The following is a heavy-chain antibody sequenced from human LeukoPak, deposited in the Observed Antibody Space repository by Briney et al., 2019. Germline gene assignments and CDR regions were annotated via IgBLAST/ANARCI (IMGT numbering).Heavy chain of an antibody. V-gene: IGHV3-21*01. D-gene: IGHD4-17*01. CDR2: ISSGSRSI. CDR1: GFTFSNYG. Sequence: GGSLRLSCAVSGFTFSNYGMNWLRQAPGNGLDWVSFISSGSRSIYYADSVKGRFTISRDNAKNSLYLQMNSLRTEDTAVYYCARDNYDYGDYYFDYWGQGTLVTVSS. CDR3: ARDNYDYGDYYFDY. J-gene: IGHJ4*02.